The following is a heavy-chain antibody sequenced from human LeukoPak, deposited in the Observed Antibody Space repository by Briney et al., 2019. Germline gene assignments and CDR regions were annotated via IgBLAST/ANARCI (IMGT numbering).Heavy chain of an antibody. V-gene: IGHV3-21*01. CDR3: ARDERRYCPDSSCDPGDY. Sequence: GGSPRPSCAASGFTISDYAIRCVRQAPEKGLEWVSAISRTSAYIYYSDSVRGRFTISRDNAKNSVYLQMDSLRAEDTAVYYCARDERRYCPDSSCDPGDYWGQGTLVTVSS. J-gene: IGHJ4*02. CDR1: GFTISDYA. CDR2: ISRTSAYI. D-gene: IGHD2-8*02.